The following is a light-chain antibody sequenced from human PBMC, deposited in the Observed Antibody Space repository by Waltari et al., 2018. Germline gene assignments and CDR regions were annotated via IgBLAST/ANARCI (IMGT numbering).Light chain of an antibody. CDR3: CSYAGTTIYVL. Sequence: HSALTHPAAVSGSPAHSHTIFRTETRSDFRHCNLVSSYQRPPGKAPKLMIYEVTKRPSGVSDRFSGSKSGNTASLTISGLQAEDEADYYCCSYAGTTIYVLFGGGTKLTVL. J-gene: IGLJ2*01. CDR1: RSDFRHCNL. V-gene: IGLV2-23*02. CDR2: EVT.